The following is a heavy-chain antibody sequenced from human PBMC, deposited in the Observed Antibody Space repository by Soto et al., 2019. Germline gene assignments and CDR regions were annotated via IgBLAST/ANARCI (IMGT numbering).Heavy chain of an antibody. D-gene: IGHD5-12*01. CDR3: AREGSYSAYNFAHGIQLWSFDF. Sequence: LSLTCTVSGGSINTFYWSWVRQPAGKGLEWIGRIFSSGSTSFNPSLESRVTMSVDTSKNHFSLNLSSVTAADMAVYYCAREGSYSAYNFAHGIQLWSFDFWGQGALVTV. CDR2: IFSSGST. V-gene: IGHV4-4*07. J-gene: IGHJ4*02. CDR1: GGSINTFY.